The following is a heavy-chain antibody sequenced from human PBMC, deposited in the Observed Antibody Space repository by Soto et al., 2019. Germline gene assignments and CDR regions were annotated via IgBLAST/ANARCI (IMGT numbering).Heavy chain of an antibody. D-gene: IGHD5-18*01. CDR1: GFKFYSYA. CDR3: AKEGAWIRDKIGH. V-gene: IGHV3-23*01. Sequence: EVQLLESGGGLVQPGGSLRLSCAASGFKFYSYAMNWVRQAPGKGLEWVSGIDGSAVGTYYADSVKGRFAISRDNSGNTLYLQMHSLRVEETAVYYCAKEGAWIRDKIGHWGQGTLVTVSS. CDR2: IDGSAVGT. J-gene: IGHJ4*02.